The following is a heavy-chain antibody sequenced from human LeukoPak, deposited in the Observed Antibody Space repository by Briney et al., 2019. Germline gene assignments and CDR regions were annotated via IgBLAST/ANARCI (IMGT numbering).Heavy chain of an antibody. CDR1: GYTFTSYA. J-gene: IGHJ4*02. CDR3: ARGLYLLVGVVMGFDY. V-gene: IGHV1-3*01. Sequence: GASVKVSCKASGYTFTSYAMHWVRQAPGRRLEWMGWINAGNGNTKYSQKFQGRVTITRDTSASTAYMELSSLRSEDTAVYYCARGLYLLVGVVMGFDYWGQGTLVTVSS. CDR2: INAGNGNT. D-gene: IGHD3-3*01.